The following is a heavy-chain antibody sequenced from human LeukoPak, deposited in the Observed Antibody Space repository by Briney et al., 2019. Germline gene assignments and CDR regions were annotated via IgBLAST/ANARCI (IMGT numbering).Heavy chain of an antibody. CDR3: ARQSVPYSSGPLASFDY. J-gene: IGHJ4*02. CDR1: GYSFTSYW. Sequence: PGESLKISCKGSGYSFTSYWIGWVRQMPGKGLEWMGIIYPGDSDTRYSPSFQGQVTISADKSISTAYLQWSSLKASDTAMYYCARQSVPYSSGPLASFDYWGQGTLVTVSS. D-gene: IGHD6-19*01. V-gene: IGHV5-51*01. CDR2: IYPGDSDT.